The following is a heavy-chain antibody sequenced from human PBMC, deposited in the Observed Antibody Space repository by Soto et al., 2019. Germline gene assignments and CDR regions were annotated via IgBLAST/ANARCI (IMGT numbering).Heavy chain of an antibody. Sequence: GGSLSLSCAASGFTFSSYTVNWVRHAPGKGLWWVSSISECHSSTEYADSVKGRFTISRDNSKNTLYLQMNSLRAEDTAVYYCAKTGPIYGSGSYYVDYWGQGTLVTVSS. CDR3: AKTGPIYGSGSYYVDY. D-gene: IGHD3-10*01. CDR1: GFTFSSYT. V-gene: IGHV3-23*01. CDR2: ISECHSST. J-gene: IGHJ4*02.